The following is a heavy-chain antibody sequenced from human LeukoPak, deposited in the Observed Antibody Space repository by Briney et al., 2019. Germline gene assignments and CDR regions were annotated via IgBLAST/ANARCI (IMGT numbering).Heavy chain of an antibody. D-gene: IGHD6-19*01. Sequence: GGSLRLSCAASGFTFSSFWMSWVRQAPGKGLEWVANINQAGSEKYYVDSVKGRFTLSRDNAKNSLYLQMNSLRAEDTAVYYCARDSDSSGWLDYYMDVWGKGTTVTISS. J-gene: IGHJ6*03. CDR3: ARDSDSSGWLDYYMDV. CDR2: INQAGSEK. V-gene: IGHV3-7*01. CDR1: GFTFSSFW.